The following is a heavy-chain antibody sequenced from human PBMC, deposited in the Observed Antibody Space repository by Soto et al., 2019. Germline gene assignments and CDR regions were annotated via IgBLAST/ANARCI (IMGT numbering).Heavy chain of an antibody. V-gene: IGHV1-3*01. CDR1: GYTFTSYA. CDR3: ARGSGYYYWDDY. J-gene: IGHJ4*02. CDR2: INAGNGNT. D-gene: IGHD3-22*01. Sequence: ASVKVSCKASGYTFTSYAMHWVRQAPGQRLEWMGWINAGNGNTKYPQKFQGRVTITRDTSASTAYMELSSLRSEDTAVYYCARGSGYYYWDDYWGQGTLVTSPQ.